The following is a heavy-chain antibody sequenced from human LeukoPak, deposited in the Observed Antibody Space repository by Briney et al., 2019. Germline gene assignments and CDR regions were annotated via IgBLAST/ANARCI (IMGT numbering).Heavy chain of an antibody. J-gene: IGHJ2*01. CDR3: AKAPTPVVPAANSASHWYFDL. CDR2: IRYNGNDQ. V-gene: IGHV3-30*02. Sequence: PGGSLRLSCATSGFTFSTFGMHWVRQAPGKGLEWVAFIRYNGNDQYYAESVKGRFTISRDNSKNTLYLQMNSLRAEDTAVYYCAKAPTPVVPAANSASHWYFDLWGRGTLVTVSS. CDR1: GFTFSTFG. D-gene: IGHD2-2*01.